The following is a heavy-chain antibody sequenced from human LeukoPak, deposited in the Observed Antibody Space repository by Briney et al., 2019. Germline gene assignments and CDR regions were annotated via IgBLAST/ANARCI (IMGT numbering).Heavy chain of an antibody. J-gene: IGHJ4*02. CDR1: GGPISSSSYY. V-gene: IGHV4-39*07. CDR3: ARGDSGSYFY. Sequence: SETLSLTCTVSGGPISSSSYYWGWIRQPPGKGLEWIGSIYYSGSTYYNPSLKSRVTISVDTSKNQFSLKLSSVTAADTAVYYCARGDSGSYFYWGQGTLVTVSS. D-gene: IGHD1-26*01. CDR2: IYYSGST.